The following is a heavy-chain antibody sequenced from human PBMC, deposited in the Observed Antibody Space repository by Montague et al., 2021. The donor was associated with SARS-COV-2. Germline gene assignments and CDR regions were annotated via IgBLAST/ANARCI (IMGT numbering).Heavy chain of an antibody. CDR1: GFTFNIYA. CDR2: ITSTGGDT. V-gene: IGHV3-64*01. J-gene: IGHJ4*02. CDR3: ARTITIVRGAIIYDF. Sequence: SLRLSCAASGFTFNIYAIHWVRQAPGKGLEYVSSITSTGGDTYYASSVKGRFTISRDNSRNTLFLQMSSLRAEDTAVYYCARTITIVRGAIIYDFWGRGTLVTVSS. D-gene: IGHD3-10*01.